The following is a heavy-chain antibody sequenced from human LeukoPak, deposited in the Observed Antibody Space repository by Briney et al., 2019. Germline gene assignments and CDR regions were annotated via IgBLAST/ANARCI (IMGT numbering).Heavy chain of an antibody. CDR1: GFTFSNAW. D-gene: IGHD3-22*01. Sequence: GGSLRLSCAASGFTFSNAWMSWVRQAPGKGLEWVGRIKSKTDGGTTDYAAPVKGRFTILRDDSKNTLYLQMSSLKTEDTAVYYCTTAKYYYDSSGYYYSDYWGQGTLVTVSS. V-gene: IGHV3-15*01. CDR3: TTAKYYYDSSGYYYSDY. CDR2: IKSKTDGGTT. J-gene: IGHJ4*02.